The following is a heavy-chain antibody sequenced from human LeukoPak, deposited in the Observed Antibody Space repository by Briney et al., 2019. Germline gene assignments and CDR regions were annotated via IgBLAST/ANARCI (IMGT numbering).Heavy chain of an antibody. Sequence: SETLSLTCTVPGGSISSGGYYWSWIRQHPGKGLEWIGYIYYSGSTYYNPSLKSRVTISVDTSKNQFSLKLSSVTAADTAVYYCAGPRYVWPTFDYWGQGTLVTVSS. D-gene: IGHD3-16*01. J-gene: IGHJ4*02. CDR2: IYYSGST. V-gene: IGHV4-31*03. CDR3: AGPRYVWPTFDY. CDR1: GGSISSGGYY.